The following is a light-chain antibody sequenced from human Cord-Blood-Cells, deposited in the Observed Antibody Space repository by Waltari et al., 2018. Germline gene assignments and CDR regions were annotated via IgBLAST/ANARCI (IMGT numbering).Light chain of an antibody. CDR3: MQALQTPYS. Sequence: DIVMTQSPLSLPVTPGEPASISCSSSQSLLHSNGYNYLDWYLKTPGQSPQLLIYLGSNRASGVPDRFVGSGAGTNFTLKISRVEAEDVGVYYCMQALQTPYSFGQGTKLEIK. V-gene: IGKV2-28*01. CDR1: QSLLHSNGYNY. CDR2: LGS. J-gene: IGKJ2*03.